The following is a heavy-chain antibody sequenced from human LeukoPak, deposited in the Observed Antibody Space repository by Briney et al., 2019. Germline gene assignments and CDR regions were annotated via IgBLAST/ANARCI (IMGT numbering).Heavy chain of an antibody. D-gene: IGHD3-3*01. Sequence: GGSLRLSCAASGFTFSSYAMSWVRQAPGKGLEWVSGISNSGGSTNYADSVKGRFTISRDNSKNTLYLQMNSLRAEDTAVYYCARDQSDFWSIGYYYMDVWGKGTTVTVSS. CDR1: GFTFSSYA. J-gene: IGHJ6*03. V-gene: IGHV3-23*01. CDR2: ISNSGGST. CDR3: ARDQSDFWSIGYYYMDV.